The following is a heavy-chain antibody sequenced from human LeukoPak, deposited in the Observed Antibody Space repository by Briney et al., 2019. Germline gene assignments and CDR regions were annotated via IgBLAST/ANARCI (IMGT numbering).Heavy chain of an antibody. CDR1: GFTFSSYG. J-gene: IGHJ4*02. D-gene: IGHD6-13*01. CDR2: IWYDGSNK. V-gene: IGHV3-33*01. CDR3: ARATFSSSGHSY. Sequence: PGRSLRLSCAASGFTFSSYGMHWVRQAPGKGLEWVAVIWYDGSNKYYADSVKGRFTISRDNSKNTLYLQMNSLRAEDTGVYYCARATFSSSGHSYWGQGTLVTVSS.